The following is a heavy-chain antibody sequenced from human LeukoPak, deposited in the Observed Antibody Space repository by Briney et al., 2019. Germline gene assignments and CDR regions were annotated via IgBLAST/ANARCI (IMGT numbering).Heavy chain of an antibody. Sequence: GGSLRLSCTASGFTFSTYWINWVRQSPGKGLVCVALINGDGSTTTHADSVKGRFTISKDNAKNTAYLQMNSLRDEDTAVYFCARDYAGSPDYWGQGTLVTVSA. CDR3: ARDYAGSPDY. CDR1: GFTFSTYW. CDR2: INGDGSTT. D-gene: IGHD3-10*01. V-gene: IGHV3-74*03. J-gene: IGHJ4*02.